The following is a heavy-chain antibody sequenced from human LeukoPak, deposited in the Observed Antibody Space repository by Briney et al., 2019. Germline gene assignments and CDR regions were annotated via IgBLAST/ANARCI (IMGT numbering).Heavy chain of an antibody. CDR2: IYYSGST. CDR1: GGSISNYY. J-gene: IGHJ3*02. CDR3: ARDLGPYQLLRYDAFDI. Sequence: PSETLSLTCTVSGGSISNYYWSWFRQPPGKGLEWIGYIYYSGSTNYNPSLKSRVTISVDRSKNQFSLKLSSVTAADTAVYYCARDLGPYQLLRYDAFDIWGQGTMVTVSS. V-gene: IGHV4-59*01. D-gene: IGHD2-2*01.